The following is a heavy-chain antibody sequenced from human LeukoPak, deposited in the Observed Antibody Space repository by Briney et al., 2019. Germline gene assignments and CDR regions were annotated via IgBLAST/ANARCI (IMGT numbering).Heavy chain of an antibody. V-gene: IGHV3-64*01. CDR1: GFSFSSYS. CDR2: ITSDGVKT. Sequence: GGSLTLSCAASGFSFSSYSMHWVRQAPGKGLEYVSAITSDGVKTYYANSVKGRFTISRDNSKNTLYLQLGSLRAEDMAVCYCARDGLGSTGYFDLWGRGTLVTVSS. D-gene: IGHD2-2*03. CDR3: ARDGLGSTGYFDL. J-gene: IGHJ2*01.